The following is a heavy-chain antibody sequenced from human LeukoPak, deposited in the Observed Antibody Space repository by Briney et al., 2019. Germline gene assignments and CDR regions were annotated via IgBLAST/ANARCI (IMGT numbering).Heavy chain of an antibody. J-gene: IGHJ4*02. Sequence: ASVKVSCKASGGTFSSYAISWVRQAPGQGLEWMGGTIPIFGTANYAQKFQGRVTITADKSTSTAYMELSSLRSEDTAVYYCARDRGCSSTSCSFDYWGQGTLVTVSS. D-gene: IGHD2-2*01. CDR2: TIPIFGTA. CDR3: ARDRGCSSTSCSFDY. CDR1: GGTFSSYA. V-gene: IGHV1-69*06.